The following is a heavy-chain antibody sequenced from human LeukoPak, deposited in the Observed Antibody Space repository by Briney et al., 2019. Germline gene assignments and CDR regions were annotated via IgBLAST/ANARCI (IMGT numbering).Heavy chain of an antibody. J-gene: IGHJ4*02. CDR2: IYYSGST. D-gene: IGHD3-10*01. Sequence: SETLSLTCTVSGGSISSYYWSWIRQPPGKGLEWIGYIYYSGSTNYNPSFKSRVTISVDTSKNQFSLKLTSVTAADTAVYSCARRSVRGVIRYWGQGTLVTVSS. CDR3: ARRSVRGVIRY. V-gene: IGHV4-59*12. CDR1: GGSISSYY.